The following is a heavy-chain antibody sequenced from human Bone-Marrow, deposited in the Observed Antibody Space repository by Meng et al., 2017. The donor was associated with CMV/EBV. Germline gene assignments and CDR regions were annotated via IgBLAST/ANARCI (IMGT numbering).Heavy chain of an antibody. V-gene: IGHV3-48*03. D-gene: IGHD3-3*01. CDR2: ISSSGSTI. CDR3: AKIGWGYDYS. J-gene: IGHJ4*02. CDR1: GFTFSSYE. Sequence: GESLKISCAASGFTFSSYEMNWVRQAPGKGLEWVSYISSSGSTIYYADSVKGRFTISRDNSKNTLYLQMNSLRADDTAVYYCAKIGWGYDYSWGQGTLVTVSS.